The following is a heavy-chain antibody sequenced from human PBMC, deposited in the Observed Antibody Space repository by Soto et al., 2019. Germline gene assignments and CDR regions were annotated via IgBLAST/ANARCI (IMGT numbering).Heavy chain of an antibody. V-gene: IGHV4-59*02. J-gene: IGHJ4*02. Sequence: PSETLSLTCSFSGDSVTSHYLTWIRQSPEKGLEWIGYMHYTGFSHYNPSLKSRLTISVDRSKNQFTLQLTSVTVADTAVYYCAMRYCSGGSCYSVYHPFDYWGQGTLVTVSS. CDR1: GDSVTSHY. CDR2: MHYTGFS. CDR3: AMRYCSGGSCYSVYHPFDY. D-gene: IGHD2-15*01.